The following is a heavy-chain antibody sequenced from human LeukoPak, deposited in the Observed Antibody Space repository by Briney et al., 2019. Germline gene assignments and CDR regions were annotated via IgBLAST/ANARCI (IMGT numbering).Heavy chain of an antibody. Sequence: PSETLSLTCTVSGGSISSYYWSWIRQPPGKGLEWIGYIYYSGSTNYNPSLKSRVTISVDTSKNQFSLKLSSVTAADTAVYYCARASEDSSSWYGVVGFDPWGQGTLVTVSS. CDR1: GGSISSYY. CDR2: IYYSGST. D-gene: IGHD6-13*01. CDR3: ARASEDSSSWYGVVGFDP. V-gene: IGHV4-59*01. J-gene: IGHJ5*02.